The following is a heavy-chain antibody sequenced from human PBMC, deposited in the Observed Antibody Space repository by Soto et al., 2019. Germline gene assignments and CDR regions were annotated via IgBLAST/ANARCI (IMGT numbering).Heavy chain of an antibody. CDR3: TRDPGRSWFDP. CDR1: GYTFTTYT. V-gene: IGHV1-3*01. Sequence: ASVKVSCKASGYTFTTYTLQWLRQAPGQSLEWMGWINSGNGDTKYSQTFQGRVTITSDTSASTAYMELSSLTSEDTAVYYCTRDPGRSWFDPWGQGTLVTFS. CDR2: INSGNGDT. D-gene: IGHD3-10*01. J-gene: IGHJ5*02.